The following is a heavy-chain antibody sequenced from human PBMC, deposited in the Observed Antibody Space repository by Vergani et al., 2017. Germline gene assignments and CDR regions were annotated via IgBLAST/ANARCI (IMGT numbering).Heavy chain of an antibody. CDR2: INTNTGNS. J-gene: IGHJ4*02. D-gene: IGHD3-3*01. Sequence: QVQLVQSGSELKKPGASVKVSCKASGYTFTSYAMNWMRQAPGKGLEWMGWINTNTGNSIYSQGFTGRFVCSLDTYVSTAYLQISSLKAEDTAVYYCARSYYDFWGSHTPIGYWGQGTLVTVSS. CDR3: ARSYYDFWGSHTPIGY. CDR1: GYTFTSYA. V-gene: IGHV7-4-1*02.